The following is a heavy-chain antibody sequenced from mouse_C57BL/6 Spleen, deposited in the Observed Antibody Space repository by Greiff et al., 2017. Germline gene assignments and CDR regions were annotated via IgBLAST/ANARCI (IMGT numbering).Heavy chain of an antibody. V-gene: IGHV1-80*01. CDR1: GYAFSSYW. CDR3: AAGYDGYFHD. Sequence: VKLQESGAELVKPGASVKISCKASGYAFSSYWMNWVKQRPGKGLEWIGQIYPGDGDTNYNGKFKGKATLTADKSSSTAYMQLSSLTSEDSAVYFCAAGYDGYFHDWGQGTTLTVSS. CDR2: IYPGDGDT. J-gene: IGHJ2*01. D-gene: IGHD2-3*01.